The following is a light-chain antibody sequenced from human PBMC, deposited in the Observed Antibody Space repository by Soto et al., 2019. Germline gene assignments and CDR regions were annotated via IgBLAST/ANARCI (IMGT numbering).Light chain of an antibody. V-gene: IGLV2-14*01. Sequence: QSLLTQPASVSGSPGQSITISCTGTNSDVGGYNYVSWYQQHPGKAPKLIIYDVDNRPSGISSRFSGSKSGNTASLTISGLQAEDEADYYCSSFSYSSTPNYVFGTGTKVTVL. CDR2: DVD. J-gene: IGLJ1*01. CDR1: NSDVGGYNY. CDR3: SSFSYSSTPNYV.